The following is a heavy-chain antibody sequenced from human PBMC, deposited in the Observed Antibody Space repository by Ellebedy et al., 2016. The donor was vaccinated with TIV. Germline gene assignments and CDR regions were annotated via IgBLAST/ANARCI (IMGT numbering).Heavy chain of an antibody. V-gene: IGHV3-23*01. CDR3: ARNRDSSGWYADS. CDR2: ISHTGGTT. Sequence: GESLKISCAASGFTFSNFAMSWVRQAPGKELEWVSSISHTGGTTYYADSVKGRFTISRDNSRNTVYLQMNSMRAEDTAVYYCARNRDSSGWYADSWGQGTLVTVSS. CDR1: GFTFSNFA. J-gene: IGHJ4*02. D-gene: IGHD6-19*01.